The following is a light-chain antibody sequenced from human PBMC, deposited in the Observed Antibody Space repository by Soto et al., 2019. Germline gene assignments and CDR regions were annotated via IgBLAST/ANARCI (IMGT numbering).Light chain of an antibody. J-gene: IGKJ1*01. V-gene: IGKV3-11*01. CDR3: HQRQSWPRT. Sequence: EIVLTQSPATLSSFPGDRVTLSCRASQYINTRLAWYQHRPGQAPRLLIYQTSIRAAGIPARFSARGAGTDRTLNNSDVQHEDFAVYYCHQRQSWPRTFGQGTKVDI. CDR2: QTS. CDR1: QYINTR.